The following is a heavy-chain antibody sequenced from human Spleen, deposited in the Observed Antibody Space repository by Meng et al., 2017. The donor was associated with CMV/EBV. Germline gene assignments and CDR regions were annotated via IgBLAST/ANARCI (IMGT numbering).Heavy chain of an antibody. J-gene: IGHJ6*02. V-gene: IGHV5-51*01. Sequence: GESLKISCQTSGYRFTTYWIAWVRQMPGKGLEWMGIIYPGDSDTRYSPSFQGQVTISADKSISTAYLQWSSLKASDTAMYYCARRKRNTGDYYYYYGMDVWGQGTTVTVSS. D-gene: IGHD1-14*01. CDR3: ARRKRNTGDYYYYYGMDV. CDR1: GYRFTTYW. CDR2: IYPGDSDT.